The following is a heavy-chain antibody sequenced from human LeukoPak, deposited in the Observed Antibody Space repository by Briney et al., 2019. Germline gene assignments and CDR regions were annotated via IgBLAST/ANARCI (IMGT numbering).Heavy chain of an antibody. CDR3: ARAEASVTAFDF. CDR1: EFTFDGYT. CDR2: ISSRSDYI. Sequence: GGSLRLSCAASEFTFDGYTMNWVRQAPGKGLEWVASISSRSDYIYYADSVRGRFTVSRENAKNSLSLQMNTLRAEDTATYYCARAEASVTAFDFWGQGSLVTVSS. V-gene: IGHV3-21*01. D-gene: IGHD2-21*02. J-gene: IGHJ4*02.